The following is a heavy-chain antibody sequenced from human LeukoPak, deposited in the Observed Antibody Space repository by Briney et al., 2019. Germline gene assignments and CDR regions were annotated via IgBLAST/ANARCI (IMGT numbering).Heavy chain of an antibody. V-gene: IGHV4-39*01. J-gene: IGHJ4*02. CDR3: ARTIVGATSCFDY. CDR2: IYYSGST. Sequence: PSETLPLTCTDSGGSISSSSYYWGWIRQPPGKGLEWIGSIYYSGSTYYNPSLKSRVTISVDTSKNQFSLKLSSVTAADTAVYYCARTIVGATSCFDYWGQGTLVTVSS. D-gene: IGHD1-26*01. CDR1: GGSISSSSYY.